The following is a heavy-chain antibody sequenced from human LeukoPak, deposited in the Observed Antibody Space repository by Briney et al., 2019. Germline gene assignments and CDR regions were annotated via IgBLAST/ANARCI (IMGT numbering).Heavy chain of an antibody. D-gene: IGHD3-10*01. V-gene: IGHV1-18*01. J-gene: IGHJ4*02. CDR2: ISAYNGNT. CDR3: ARDGTRIPTPSGSYYKRTRIYYIDY. Sequence: ASVKVSCTASGYTFTSYGISWVRQAPGQGLEWMGWISAYNGNTNYAQTLQGRVTMTTDTSKSTAYMEMRSLRSDDTAVYYCARDGTRIPTPSGSYYKRTRIYYIDYWCQGTLVTVSS. CDR1: GYTFTSYG.